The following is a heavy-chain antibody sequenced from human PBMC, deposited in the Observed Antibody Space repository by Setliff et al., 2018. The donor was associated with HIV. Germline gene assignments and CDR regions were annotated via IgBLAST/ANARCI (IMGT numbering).Heavy chain of an antibody. J-gene: IGHJ6*03. CDR2: IFYSVNT. CDR3: ARGWGYYDILTGYYKVGDYYMDV. V-gene: IGHV4-59*12. D-gene: IGHD3-9*01. CDR1: GGSIRTYY. Sequence: SETLSLTCTVSGGSIRTYYWSWIRQPPGKGLEWIGYIFYSVNTNYNPSLKGRVTISVDTSKNQFSLKLSSVTAADTAVYYCARGWGYYDILTGYYKVGDYYMDVWGKGTTVTVSS.